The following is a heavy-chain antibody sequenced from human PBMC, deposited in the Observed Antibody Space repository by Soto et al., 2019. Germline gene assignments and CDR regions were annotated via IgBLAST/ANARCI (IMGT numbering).Heavy chain of an antibody. CDR1: GGSTSSDNY. CDR2: IYYSGNT. CDR3: AREGGESSDGLYYFDS. Sequence: SETLSLTSTVSGGSTSSDNYWSWIRQPPGKGLEWIGHIYYSGNTDYNPSLKRRLAISIDTSKNQFSLKLSSVTAADTAVYFCAREGGESSDGLYYFDSWGQGSLVTVSS. V-gene: IGHV4-30-4*01. D-gene: IGHD3-16*01. J-gene: IGHJ4*02.